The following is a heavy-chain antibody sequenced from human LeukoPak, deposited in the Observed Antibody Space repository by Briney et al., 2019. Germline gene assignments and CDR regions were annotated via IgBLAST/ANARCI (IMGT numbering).Heavy chain of an antibody. Sequence: GGSLRLSCAASGFTFTRYWMGWVRQAPGRGLEWVANIKQDGSEKYYVDSVKGRFTISRDNVKNSLYLQMNSLRAEDTAVYYCTRDEVWGQGTLVTVSS. V-gene: IGHV3-7*04. CDR3: TRDEV. J-gene: IGHJ4*02. CDR2: IKQDGSEK. CDR1: GFTFTRYW.